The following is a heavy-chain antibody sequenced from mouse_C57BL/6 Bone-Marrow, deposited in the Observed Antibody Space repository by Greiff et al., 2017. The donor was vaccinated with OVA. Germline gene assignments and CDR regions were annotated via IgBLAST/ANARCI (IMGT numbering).Heavy chain of an antibody. Sequence: QVQLKQPGAELVKPGASVKLSCKASGYTFTSYWMQWVKQRPGQGLEWIGEIDPSDSYTNYNQKFKGKATLTVDTSSSTAYMQLSSLTSEDSAVYYCARDYYGSSVFGYWGQGTTLTVSS. CDR3: ARDYYGSSVFGY. CDR2: IDPSDSYT. J-gene: IGHJ2*01. V-gene: IGHV1-50*01. D-gene: IGHD1-1*01. CDR1: GYTFTSYW.